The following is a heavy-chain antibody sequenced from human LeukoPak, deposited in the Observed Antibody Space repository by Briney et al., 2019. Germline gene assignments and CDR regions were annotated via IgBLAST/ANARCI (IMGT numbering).Heavy chain of an antibody. Sequence: SETLSLTCTVSGGSISSSSYYWGWTRQPPGKGLEWIGSIYYSGSTYYNPSLKSRVTISVDTSKNQFSLKLSSVTAADTAVYYCARAYDYVWGSYQTAFDYWGQGTLVTVSS. CDR1: GGSISSSSYY. J-gene: IGHJ4*02. CDR3: ARAYDYVWGSYQTAFDY. V-gene: IGHV4-39*01. D-gene: IGHD3-16*02. CDR2: IYYSGST.